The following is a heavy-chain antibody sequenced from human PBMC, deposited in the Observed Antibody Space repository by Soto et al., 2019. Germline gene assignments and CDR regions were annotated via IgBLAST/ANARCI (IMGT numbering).Heavy chain of an antibody. CDR1: GFTFSSYA. D-gene: IGHD3-10*01. Sequence: PGGSLRLSCAASGFTFSSYAMHWVRQAPGKGLEWVAVISYDGSNKYYADSVKGRFTISRDNSKNTLYLQMNSLRAEDTAVYYCARDNAYYYGSGALLYYYYVMAVWGQGTTVPVSS. CDR2: ISYDGSNK. V-gene: IGHV3-30-3*01. J-gene: IGHJ6*02. CDR3: ARDNAYYYGSGALLYYYYVMAV.